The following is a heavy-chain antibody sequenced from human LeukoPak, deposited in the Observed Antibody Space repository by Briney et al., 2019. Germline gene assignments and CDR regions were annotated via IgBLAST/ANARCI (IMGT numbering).Heavy chain of an antibody. CDR3: ARKPRIRVVVAATSSYYYYYMDV. CDR2: LSRSGGST. J-gene: IGHJ6*03. CDR1: GFTFSSYG. V-gene: IGHV3-23*01. Sequence: GGSLRLSCAASGFTFSSYGMSWVRQAPGKGLEWVSALSRSGGSTYYADSVKGRFTISRDNAKNSLYLQMNSLRAEDTAVYYCARKPRIRVVVAATSSYYYYYMDVWGKGTTVTISS. D-gene: IGHD2-15*01.